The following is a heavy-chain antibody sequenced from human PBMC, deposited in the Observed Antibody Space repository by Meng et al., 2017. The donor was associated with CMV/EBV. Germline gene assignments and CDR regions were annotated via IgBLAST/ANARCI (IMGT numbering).Heavy chain of an antibody. CDR1: GFSLSNARMG. J-gene: IGHJ5*02. D-gene: IGHD2-2*01. CDR2: IFSNDEK. CDR3: ARILRTTSSSWFDP. Sequence: SGPTLVKPTETLTLTCTVSGFSLSNARMGVSWIRQPPGKALEWLAHIFSNDEKSYSTSLKNRLTISKDTSKSQVVLTMTNMDPVDTATYYCARILRTTSSSWFDPWGQGTLVTVSS. V-gene: IGHV2-26*01.